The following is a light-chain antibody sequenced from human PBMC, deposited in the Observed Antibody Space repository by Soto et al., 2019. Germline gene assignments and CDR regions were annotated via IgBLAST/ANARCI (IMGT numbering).Light chain of an antibody. Sequence: DIKLAQSPSSLSASVGDRVTIPCQASQDISKYLNWYQQKPGKAPKLLIYDASNLETGIPSRFSGSGSGTNFSLTITSLQPEDIATYYCQQYENLPLTFGGGTKVGIK. CDR1: QDISKY. CDR2: DAS. J-gene: IGKJ4*01. V-gene: IGKV1-33*01. CDR3: QQYENLPLT.